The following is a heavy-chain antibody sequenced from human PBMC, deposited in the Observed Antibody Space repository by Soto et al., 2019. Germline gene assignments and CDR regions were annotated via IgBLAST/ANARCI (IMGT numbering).Heavy chain of an antibody. V-gene: IGHV4-59*01. D-gene: IGHD3-9*01. CDR3: AACGTYYDILTGSGAFDI. CDR2: IYYSGST. Sequence: PSETLSLTCTVSGGSISSYYWSWIRQPPGKGLEWIGNIYYSGSTNYNPSLKSRVTISVDTSKNQFSLKLSSVTAADTAVYYCAACGTYYDILTGSGAFDIWGQGTMVTVSS. J-gene: IGHJ3*02. CDR1: GGSISSYY.